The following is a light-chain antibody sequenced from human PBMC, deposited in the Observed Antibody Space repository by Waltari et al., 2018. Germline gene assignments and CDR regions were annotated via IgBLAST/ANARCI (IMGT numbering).Light chain of an antibody. J-gene: IGKJ3*01. CDR1: QSVRTN. CDR2: GAS. CDR3: HEYEYWPPGT. Sequence: DRATLSCRASQSVRTNLAWFQQKPGQPPRLLISGASTRATGIPARFSGSGSGTEFTLTITGLQSEDFAVYYCHEYEYWPPGTFGPGTKVEIK. V-gene: IGKV3-15*01.